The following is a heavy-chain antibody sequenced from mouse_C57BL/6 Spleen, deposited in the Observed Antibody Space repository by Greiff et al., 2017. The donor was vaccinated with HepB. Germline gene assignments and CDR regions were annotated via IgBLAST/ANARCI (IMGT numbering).Heavy chain of an antibody. CDR1: GYTFTSYW. J-gene: IGHJ3*01. CDR2: IYPGSGST. Sequence: VKLQQPGAELVKPGASVKMSCKASGYTFTSYWITWVKQRPGQGLEWIGDIYPGSGSTNYNEKFKSKATLTVDTSSSTAYMQLSSLTSEDSAVYYCARFPDGYSAWFAYWGQGTLVTVSA. D-gene: IGHD2-3*01. CDR3: ARFPDGYSAWFAY. V-gene: IGHV1-55*01.